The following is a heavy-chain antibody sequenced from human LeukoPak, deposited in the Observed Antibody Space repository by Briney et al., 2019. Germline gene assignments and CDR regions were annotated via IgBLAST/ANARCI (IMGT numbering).Heavy chain of an antibody. J-gene: IGHJ4*02. D-gene: IGHD3-3*01. V-gene: IGHV3-7*01. CDR2: IKQDGSEK. CDR3: ARGGLRFLEWLFGY. CDR1: GFTISSYW. Sequence: GGSLRLSCAVSGFTISSYWMSWVRQAPGKGLEWVANIKQDGSEKYYVDSVKGRFTISRDNAKNSLYLQMNSLRAEDTAVYYCARGGLRFLEWLFGYWGQGTLVTVSS.